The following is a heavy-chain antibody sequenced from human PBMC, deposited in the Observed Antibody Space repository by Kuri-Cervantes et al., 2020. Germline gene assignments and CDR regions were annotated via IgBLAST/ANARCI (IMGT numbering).Heavy chain of an antibody. CDR2: INHSGST. CDR3: AREPHSVTEPPTDY. Sequence: SETLSLTCAVYGGSFSGYYWSWIRQPPGKGLEWIGEINHSGSTNYNPSLKSRVTISVDTSKNQFSLKLTSVTAADTAVYYCAREPHSVTEPPTDYWGQGTLVTVSS. D-gene: IGHD1-14*01. J-gene: IGHJ4*02. V-gene: IGHV4-34*01. CDR1: GGSFSGYY.